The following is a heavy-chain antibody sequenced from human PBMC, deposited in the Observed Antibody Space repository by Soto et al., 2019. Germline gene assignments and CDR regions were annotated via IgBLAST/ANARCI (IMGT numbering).Heavy chain of an antibody. CDR3: ARNGITIFGVAYNWFDP. Sequence: ASVKVSCKASGYTFTSYAMHWVRQAPGQRLEWMVWINAGNGNTKYSQKFQGRVTITRDTSASTAYMELSSLRSEDTAVYYCARNGITIFGVAYNWFDPWGQGTLVTVSS. D-gene: IGHD3-3*01. CDR2: INAGNGNT. V-gene: IGHV1-3*01. J-gene: IGHJ5*02. CDR1: GYTFTSYA.